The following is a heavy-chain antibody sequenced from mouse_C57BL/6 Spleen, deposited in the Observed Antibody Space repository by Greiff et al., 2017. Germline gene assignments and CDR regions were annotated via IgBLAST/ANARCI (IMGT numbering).Heavy chain of an antibody. V-gene: IGHV1-19*01. Sequence: VQLKESGPVLVKPGASVKMSCKASGYTFTDYYMNWVKQSHGKSLEWIGVINPYNGGTSYNQKFKGKATLTVDKSSSTAYMELNSLTSEDSAVYYCASNYGYDDYAMDYWCQGTSVPVSS. CDR2: INPYNGGT. D-gene: IGHD2-2*01. J-gene: IGHJ4*01. CDR1: GYTFTDYY. CDR3: ASNYGYDDYAMDY.